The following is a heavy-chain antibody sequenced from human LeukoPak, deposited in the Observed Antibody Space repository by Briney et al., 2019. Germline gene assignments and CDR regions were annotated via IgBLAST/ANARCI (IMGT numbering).Heavy chain of an antibody. CDR1: GYTCTSYA. D-gene: IGHD6-19*01. CDR2: INAGNGNT. J-gene: IGHJ3*02. V-gene: IGHV1-3*01. CDR3: ARDSTGAYSSGWYGAFDI. Sequence: ASEKVSCKASGYTCTSYAMHWVRQAPGQRLEWMGWINAGNGNTKYSQKFQGRVTITRDTSASTAYMELSSLRSEDTAVYYCARDSTGAYSSGWYGAFDIWGQGTMVTVSS.